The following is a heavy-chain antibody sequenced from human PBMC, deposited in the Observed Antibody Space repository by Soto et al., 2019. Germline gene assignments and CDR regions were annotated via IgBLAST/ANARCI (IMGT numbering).Heavy chain of an antibody. CDR3: ARDTLGAARIYNWFEP. J-gene: IGHJ5*02. V-gene: IGHV4-38-2*02. D-gene: IGHD6-6*01. Sequence: SETLSLTCAFSVYSISSGYYWGRIRQPPGKGLEWIGSIYHSGSTYYNPSLKSRVTISVDTSKNQFSLKLSSVTAADTAVYYCARDTLGAARIYNWFEPWGQGTLVSVSS. CDR2: IYHSGST. CDR1: VYSISSGYY.